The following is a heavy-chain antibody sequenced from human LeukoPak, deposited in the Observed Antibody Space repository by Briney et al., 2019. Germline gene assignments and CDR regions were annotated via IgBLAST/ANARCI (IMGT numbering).Heavy chain of an antibody. J-gene: IGHJ3*02. V-gene: IGHV3-23*01. Sequence: GGSLRLSCAASGFTFSSYAMSWVRQAPGKGLEWVSAISGSGGSTYYADSVKGRFTISRDNSKNTLYLQMNSLRAEDTAVYYCAKVFVVVPAAPSAFDIWGQGTMVTVSS. CDR1: GFTFSSYA. CDR3: AKVFVVVPAAPSAFDI. D-gene: IGHD2-2*01. CDR2: ISGSGGST.